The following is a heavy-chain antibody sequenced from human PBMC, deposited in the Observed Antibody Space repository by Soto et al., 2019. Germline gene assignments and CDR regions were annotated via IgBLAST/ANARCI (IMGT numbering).Heavy chain of an antibody. CDR1: GGSISSSSYY. CDR3: ASLRYGPNWFDP. D-gene: IGHD3-9*01. Sequence: SETLSLTCTVSGGSISSSSYYWGWIRQPPGKGLEWIGSIYYSGSTYYNPSLKSRVTISVDTSKNQFSLKLSSVTAADTAVYYCASLRYGPNWFDPWGQGTLVTVSS. CDR2: IYYSGST. V-gene: IGHV4-39*01. J-gene: IGHJ5*02.